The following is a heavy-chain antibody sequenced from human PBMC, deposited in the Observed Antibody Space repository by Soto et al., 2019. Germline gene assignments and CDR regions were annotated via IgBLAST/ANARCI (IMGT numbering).Heavy chain of an antibody. CDR2: ISYDGSNK. Sequence: QVQLVESGGGVVQPGRSLRLSCAASGFTFSSYGMHWVRQAPGKGLEWVAVISYDGSNKYYADSVKGRFTISRDNSKNTLYLQMNSLRAEDTAVYYCANALYYDSSGYQTPFDYWGQGTLVTVSS. D-gene: IGHD3-22*01. CDR3: ANALYYDSSGYQTPFDY. V-gene: IGHV3-30*18. CDR1: GFTFSSYG. J-gene: IGHJ4*02.